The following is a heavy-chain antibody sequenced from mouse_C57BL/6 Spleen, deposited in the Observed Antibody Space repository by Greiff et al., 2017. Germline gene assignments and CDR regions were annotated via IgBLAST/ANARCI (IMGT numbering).Heavy chain of an antibody. Sequence: VQLKQSGAELVKPGASVKLSCTASGFNITDYYMHWVKQRTEQGLEWIGRIDPEDGATKYAPKFQGKATLTVDKSSNTAYLQLSSLTTEDTAVYYCASHYYGSSSWYCDVWGTGTTVTVSS. D-gene: IGHD1-1*01. J-gene: IGHJ1*03. CDR2: IDPEDGAT. CDR1: GFNITDYY. V-gene: IGHV14-2*01. CDR3: ASHYYGSSSWYCDV.